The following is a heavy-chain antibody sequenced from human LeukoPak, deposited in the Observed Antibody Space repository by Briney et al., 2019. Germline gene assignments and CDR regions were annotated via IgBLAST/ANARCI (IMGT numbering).Heavy chain of an antibody. CDR2: IIPIFGTA. V-gene: IGHV1-69*13. CDR1: GYTFTSYY. Sequence: SVKVSCKASGYTFTSYYMHWVRQAPGQGLEWMGGIIPIFGTANYAQKFQGRVTITADESTSTAYMELSSLRSEDTAVYYCAREAVAGYFDYWGQGTLVTVSS. CDR3: AREAVAGYFDY. J-gene: IGHJ4*02. D-gene: IGHD6-19*01.